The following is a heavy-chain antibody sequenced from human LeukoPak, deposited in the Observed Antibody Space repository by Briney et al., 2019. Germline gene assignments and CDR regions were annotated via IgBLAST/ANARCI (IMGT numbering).Heavy chain of an antibody. CDR2: IYTSGST. V-gene: IGHV4-61*02. CDR1: GGSISSGSYY. D-gene: IGHD6-6*01. CDR3: ARDRRYSSSSYWFDP. Sequence: PSETLSLTCTVSGGSISSGSYYWSWIRQPAGKGLEWIGRIYTSGSTNYNPSLKSRVTISVDTSKNQFSLKLSSVTAADTAVYYCARDRRYSSSSYWFDPWGQGTLVTVSS. J-gene: IGHJ5*02.